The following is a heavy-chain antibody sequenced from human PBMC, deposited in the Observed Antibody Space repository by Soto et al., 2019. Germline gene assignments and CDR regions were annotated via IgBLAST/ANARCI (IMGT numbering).Heavy chain of an antibody. Sequence: GGSLRLCCLTSGVPFSDHYLDWVRQAPGKGLEWVGRTRNKAKSYTTDYAASVKGRFTISRDDSKKTVHLQMNSLKTDDTAVYYCAIPEIQTNNYFDYWGQGTLVTVSS. CDR1: GVPFSDHY. V-gene: IGHV3-72*01. D-gene: IGHD5-18*01. J-gene: IGHJ4*02. CDR3: AIPEIQTNNYFDY. CDR2: TRNKAKSYTT.